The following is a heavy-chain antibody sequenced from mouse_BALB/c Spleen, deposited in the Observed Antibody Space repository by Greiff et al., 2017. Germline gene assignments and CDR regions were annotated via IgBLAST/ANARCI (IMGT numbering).Heavy chain of an antibody. Sequence: EVQLQQSGAELVKPGASVKLSCTASGFNIKDTYMHWVKQRPEQGLEWIGRIDPANGNTKYDPKFQGKATITADTSSNTAYLQLSSLTSEDTAVYYCARASLLTTKDYFDYWGQGTTLTVSS. CDR1: GFNIKDTY. J-gene: IGHJ2*01. CDR2: IDPANGNT. CDR3: ARASLLTTKDYFDY. D-gene: IGHD2-12*01. V-gene: IGHV14-3*02.